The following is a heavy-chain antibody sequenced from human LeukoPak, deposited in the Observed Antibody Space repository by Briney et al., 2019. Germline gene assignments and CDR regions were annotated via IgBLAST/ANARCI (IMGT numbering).Heavy chain of an antibody. CDR1: GGSISSYY. D-gene: IGHD3-3*01. Sequence: SESLSLTCTVSGGSISSYYWSWIRQPPGKGLEWIGYIYYSGSTNYNPSLKSRVTISVDTSKNQFSLKLSSVTAADTAVYYCARHAGYDFWSGYSLDAFDIWGQGTMVTVSS. CDR3: ARHAGYDFWSGYSLDAFDI. V-gene: IGHV4-59*08. J-gene: IGHJ3*02. CDR2: IYYSGST.